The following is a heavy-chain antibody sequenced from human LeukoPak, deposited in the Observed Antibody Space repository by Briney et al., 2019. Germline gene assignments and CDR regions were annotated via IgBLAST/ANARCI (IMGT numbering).Heavy chain of an antibody. Sequence: ASVKVSCKASGYTFTSYYMHWVRQAPGQGLEWMGIIKPSGCSTSYAQKFQGRVTMTRDTSTSTVYMELSSLRSEDTAVYYCARAPKIRSAYYDFWSGIDYWGQGTLVTVSS. CDR3: ARAPKIRSAYYDFWSGIDY. V-gene: IGHV1-46*03. CDR1: GYTFTSYY. CDR2: IKPSGCST. D-gene: IGHD3-3*01. J-gene: IGHJ4*02.